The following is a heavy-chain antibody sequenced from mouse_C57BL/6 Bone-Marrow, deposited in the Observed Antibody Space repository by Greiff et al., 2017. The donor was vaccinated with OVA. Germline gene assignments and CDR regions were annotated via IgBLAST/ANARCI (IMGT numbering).Heavy chain of an antibody. CDR3: TRDYGSRYGFAY. CDR2: IYPGNSDT. J-gene: IGHJ3*01. Sequence: EVQLQQSGTVLARPGASVKMSCKTSGYTFTSYWMHWVKQRPGQGLEWIGAIYPGNSDTSYNQKFKGKAKLTAVTSASTAYMALSSLTNEDSAVYYGTRDYGSRYGFAYWGQGTLVTVSA. D-gene: IGHD1-1*01. CDR1: GYTFTSYW. V-gene: IGHV1-5*01.